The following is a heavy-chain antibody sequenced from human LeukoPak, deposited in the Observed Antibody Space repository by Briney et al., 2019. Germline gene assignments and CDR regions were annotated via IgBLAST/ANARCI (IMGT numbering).Heavy chain of an antibody. CDR1: GFTLSNYD. CDR3: AKKLPGGSYYFDF. Sequence: GGSLRLSCIASGFTLSNYDMTWGRQTPGKGLEYVSSIGSGGYTFYAGSVKGRFSISRDISQNTVYLQMNSLRAEDTAMYFCAKKLPGGSYYFDFWGQGTLVTVSS. V-gene: IGHV3-23*01. J-gene: IGHJ4*02. CDR2: IGSGGYT. D-gene: IGHD3-16*01.